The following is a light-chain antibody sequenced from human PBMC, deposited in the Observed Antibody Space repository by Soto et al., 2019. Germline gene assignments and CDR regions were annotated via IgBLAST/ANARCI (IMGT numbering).Light chain of an antibody. CDR1: SSDIGAFTF. CDR2: DVN. V-gene: IGLV2-14*03. J-gene: IGLJ1*01. CDR3: SSYTSSSTHV. Sequence: QSALTQPASVSGSPGQSITISCTGTSSDIGAFTFVSWYQQHPVKVTKLMIFDVNRRPSGVSDSFSGSKSGNTASLTISGLQAEDEGDYYCSSYTSSSTHVFGRGTKITVL.